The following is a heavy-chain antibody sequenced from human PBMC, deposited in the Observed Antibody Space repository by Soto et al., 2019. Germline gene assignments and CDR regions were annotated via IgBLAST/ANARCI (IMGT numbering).Heavy chain of an antibody. CDR3: ARGGVSTRTFDY. CDR2: IYPSDSDT. J-gene: IGHJ4*02. CDR1: VYNFAGYW. D-gene: IGHD3-3*01. V-gene: IGHV5-51*01. Sequence: GESLKVSCKGSVYNFAGYWIAWVRQMPGKGLELMGIIYPSDSDTRYRPSFQGQVTISADKSISSAYLQWGSLRASDTAMYYCARGGVSTRTFDYWGQGTPVTVSS.